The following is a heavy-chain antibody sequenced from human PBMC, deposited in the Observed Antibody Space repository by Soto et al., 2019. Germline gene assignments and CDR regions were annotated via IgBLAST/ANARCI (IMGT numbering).Heavy chain of an antibody. D-gene: IGHD1-26*01. Sequence: EVQLLESGGGLVQPGGSLRLSCAASGFTFSSYAMRWVRQAPVKGLEWVSAISGSGGSTYYADSVKGRFTISRYNSKNTLYLQMNSLRAEDTAVYYCARRGSGSYYDYWGQGTLVTVSS. CDR2: ISGSGGST. V-gene: IGHV3-23*01. J-gene: IGHJ4*02. CDR3: ARRGSGSYYDY. CDR1: GFTFSSYA.